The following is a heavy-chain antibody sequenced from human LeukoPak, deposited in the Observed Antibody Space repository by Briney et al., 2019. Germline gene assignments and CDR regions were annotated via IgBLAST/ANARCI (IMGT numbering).Heavy chain of an antibody. CDR3: ARDRVIAARPNWFDP. V-gene: IGHV1-2*02. D-gene: IGHD6-6*01. Sequence: ASVKVSCQASGYTFTGYYMHWVRQAPGQGLEWMGWINPNSGGTNYAQKFQGRVTMTRYTSISTAYMELSRRRSDDTAVYYCARDRVIAARPNWFDPWGQGTLVTVSS. CDR1: GYTFTGYY. CDR2: INPNSGGT. J-gene: IGHJ5*02.